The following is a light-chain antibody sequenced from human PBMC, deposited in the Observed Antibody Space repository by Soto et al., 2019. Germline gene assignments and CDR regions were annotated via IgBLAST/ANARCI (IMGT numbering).Light chain of an antibody. Sequence: QAVVTQPASVSGSPGQSITISCTGTSSDIGDYDYVSWYQQHPGKAPKTLIYEVSIRPSGISNRFSGSKSGNTAYLTISGLQLEDEADYYCSSYSFSSMGLFGGGTKLTVL. CDR3: SSYSFSSMGL. CDR2: EVS. V-gene: IGLV2-14*01. CDR1: SSDIGDYDY. J-gene: IGLJ2*01.